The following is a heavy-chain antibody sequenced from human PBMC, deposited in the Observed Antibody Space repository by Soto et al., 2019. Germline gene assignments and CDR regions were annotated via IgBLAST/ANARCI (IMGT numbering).Heavy chain of an antibody. D-gene: IGHD2-15*01. CDR3: ARVNCSGGSCYWGINWFDP. V-gene: IGHV4-4*07. CDR1: GGSISSYY. Sequence: SETLSLTCTVSGGSISSYYWSWIRQPAGEGLEWIGRIYTSGSTNYNPSLKSRVTMSVDTSKNQFSLKLSSVTAADTAVYYCARVNCSGGSCYWGINWFDPWGQGTLVTVSS. J-gene: IGHJ5*02. CDR2: IYTSGST.